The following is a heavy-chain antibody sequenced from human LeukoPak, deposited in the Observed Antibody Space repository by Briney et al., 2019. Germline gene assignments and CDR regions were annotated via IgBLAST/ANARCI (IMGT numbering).Heavy chain of an antibody. CDR3: ARDRSTISRYGMDV. CDR1: GGTFSSYA. V-gene: IGHV1-69*04. Sequence: ASVKVSCKASGGTFSSYAISWVRQAPGQGLEWMGRIIPILGIANYAQKFQGRVTIIADKSTSTAYMELSSLRSEDTAVYYCARDRSTISRYGMDVWGQGTTVTVSS. D-gene: IGHD5/OR15-5a*01. J-gene: IGHJ6*02. CDR2: IIPILGIA.